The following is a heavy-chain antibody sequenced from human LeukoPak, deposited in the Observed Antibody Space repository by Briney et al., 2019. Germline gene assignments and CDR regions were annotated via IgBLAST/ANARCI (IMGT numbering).Heavy chain of an antibody. V-gene: IGHV4-59*01. CDR3: ARDPRWLQYNDVFDI. CDR2: IYYSGRT. D-gene: IGHD5-24*01. J-gene: IGHJ3*02. Sequence: PETLSLTCTVSGGSLSSYFWSWMRPPPGKGREWIGHIYYSGRTNYNLPIQSRVTIPFDTAKNQFSLKLSSVTAADTAVYDCARDPRWLQYNDVFDIWGQGTMVTVSS. CDR1: GGSLSSYF.